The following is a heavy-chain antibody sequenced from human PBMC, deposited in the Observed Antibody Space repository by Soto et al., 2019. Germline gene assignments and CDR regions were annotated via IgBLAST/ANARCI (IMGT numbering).Heavy chain of an antibody. J-gene: IGHJ4*02. CDR1: GGPFSRGGYY. D-gene: IGHD1-7*01. CDR3: ARVDSVNYLGYFDD. CDR2: IFYTGST. Sequence: PSETLSLTCTVSGGPFSRGGYYWSWIRQHPGKGLECIGYIFYTGSTYYNPTLKSRVTMSVDTSKRQFSLNLSSLTAADTAVYYWARVDSVNYLGYFDDWGQGDLVTVAS. V-gene: IGHV4-31*03.